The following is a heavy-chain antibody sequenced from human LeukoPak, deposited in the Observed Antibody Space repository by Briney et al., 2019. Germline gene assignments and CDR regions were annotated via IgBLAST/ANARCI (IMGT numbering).Heavy chain of an antibody. D-gene: IGHD1-26*01. V-gene: IGHV3-21*01. CDR2: ISSSSSYI. J-gene: IGHJ4*02. Sequence: GGSLRLSCAASGFTFSSYSMNWVRQAPGKGLEWVSSISSSSSYIYYADSVKGRFTISRDNAKSSLYLQMNSLRAEDTAVYYCARVGKSDRHYWGQGTLVTVSS. CDR1: GFTFSSYS. CDR3: ARVGKSDRHY.